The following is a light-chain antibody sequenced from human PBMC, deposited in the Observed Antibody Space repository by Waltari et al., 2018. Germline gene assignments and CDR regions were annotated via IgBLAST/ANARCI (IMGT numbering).Light chain of an antibody. V-gene: IGLV2-23*01. J-gene: IGLJ1*01. CDR1: RTDLAMYYL. Sequence: QPALSPPAPVSGSPGQSINLPCTGARTDLAMYYLVAAYQHHPNRAPKLIIYEATKRPSGISHRFSVAKSGATASLRISGLQADDEADYYCCSYTGSSTSYGCGGGTKVTVL. CDR2: EAT. CDR3: CSYTGSSTSYG.